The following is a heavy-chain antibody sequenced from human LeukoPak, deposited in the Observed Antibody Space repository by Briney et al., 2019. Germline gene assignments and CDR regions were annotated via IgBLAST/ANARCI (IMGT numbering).Heavy chain of an antibody. J-gene: IGHJ6*03. Sequence: GGSLRLSCAASGFTFSSYGMHWVRQAPGKGLEWVSSITRSSIYIYYADSVKGRFTISRDNAKNSLFLQMNSLRAEDTATYYCARGEFGDYYYFYMDVWGKGTTVTVSS. CDR3: ARGEFGDYYYFYMDV. D-gene: IGHD2/OR15-2a*01. CDR2: ITRSSIYI. V-gene: IGHV3-21*01. CDR1: GFTFSSYG.